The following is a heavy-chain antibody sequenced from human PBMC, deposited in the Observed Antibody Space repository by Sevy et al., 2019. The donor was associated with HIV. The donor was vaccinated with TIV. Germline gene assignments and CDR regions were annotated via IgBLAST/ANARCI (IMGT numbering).Heavy chain of an antibody. V-gene: IGHV5-51*01. D-gene: IGHD1-1*01. CDR2: IHPADSDT. J-gene: IGHJ4*02. CDR1: GYNFTPYW. CDR3: ARQGDLDYFDY. Sequence: GESLKISCKGTGYNFTPYWVGWVRQKPGQGLEWLGIIHPADSDTGYSPSFEGHVTISVDNSITTVYLQWSSLKASDTAMYYCARQGDLDYFDYWGQGTLVTVSS.